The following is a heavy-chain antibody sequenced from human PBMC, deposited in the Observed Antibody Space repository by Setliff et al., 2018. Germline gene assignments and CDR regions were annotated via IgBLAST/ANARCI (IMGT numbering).Heavy chain of an antibody. CDR2: IYPGDSDT. V-gene: IGHV5-51*01. Sequence: GESLTISCKGSGYKFTDYWIGWVRLMPGNGLEWMGIIYPGDSDTRYSPSFQGHVTISADESIDTAYLQWSSLKASDTAIYYCARQGDYDRVDPWGQGTLVTVSS. J-gene: IGHJ5*02. D-gene: IGHD4-17*01. CDR1: GYKFTDYW. CDR3: ARQGDYDRVDP.